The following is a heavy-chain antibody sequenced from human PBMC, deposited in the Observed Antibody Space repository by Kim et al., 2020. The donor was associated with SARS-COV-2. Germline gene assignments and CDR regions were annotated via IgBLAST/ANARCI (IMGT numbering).Heavy chain of an antibody. CDR3: AREGYCSSTSCYAGMRFDY. Sequence: ASVKVSCKASGYTFTGYYMHWVRQAPGQGLEWMGWINPNSGGTNYAQKFQGWVTMTRDTSISTAYMELSRLRSDDTAVYYCAREGYCSSTSCYAGMRFDYWGQGTLVTVSS. CDR2: INPNSGGT. V-gene: IGHV1-2*04. J-gene: IGHJ4*02. D-gene: IGHD2-2*01. CDR1: GYTFTGYY.